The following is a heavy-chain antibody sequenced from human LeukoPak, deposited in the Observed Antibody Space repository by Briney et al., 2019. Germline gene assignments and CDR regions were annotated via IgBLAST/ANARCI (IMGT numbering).Heavy chain of an antibody. D-gene: IGHD6-13*01. CDR3: ARERAGIADPFDY. Sequence: SETLSLTCTVSGGSISSSSYYWGWIRQPPGKGLEWIGSIYYSGSTYYNPSLKSRVTISVDTSKNQFSLKLSSVTAADTAVYYCARERAGIADPFDYWGQGTLVTVSS. V-gene: IGHV4-39*07. CDR2: IYYSGST. CDR1: GGSISSSSYY. J-gene: IGHJ4*02.